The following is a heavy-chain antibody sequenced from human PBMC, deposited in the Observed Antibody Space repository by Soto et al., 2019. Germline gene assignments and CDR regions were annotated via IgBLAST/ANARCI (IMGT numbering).Heavy chain of an antibody. V-gene: IGHV3-30*18. CDR2: ISYDGSNK. Sequence: PGGSLRLSCAASGFTFSSYGMHWVRQAPGKGLEWVAVISYDGSNKYYADSVKGRFTISRDNSKNTLYLQMNSLRAEDTAVYYCAKRRRPTVTTFGIRGDYYYGMDVWGQGTTVTVSS. J-gene: IGHJ6*02. D-gene: IGHD4-17*01. CDR1: GFTFSSYG. CDR3: AKRRRPTVTTFGIRGDYYYGMDV.